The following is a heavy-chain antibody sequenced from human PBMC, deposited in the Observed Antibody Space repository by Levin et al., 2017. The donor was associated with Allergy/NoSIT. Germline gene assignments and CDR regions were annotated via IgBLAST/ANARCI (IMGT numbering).Heavy chain of an antibody. Sequence: PSETLSLTCTVSGGSISSGGYSWSWLRQPPGKGPEWIGYIYHSGSTYYNPSLKSRVSMSVDRSKNQFSLKVTSVTAADTAMYYCARGGRLGESSYDYWGQGALVTVSS. D-gene: IGHD3-16*02. V-gene: IGHV4-30-2*01. J-gene: IGHJ4*02. CDR2: IYHSGST. CDR1: GGSISSGGYS. CDR3: ARGGRLGESSYDY.